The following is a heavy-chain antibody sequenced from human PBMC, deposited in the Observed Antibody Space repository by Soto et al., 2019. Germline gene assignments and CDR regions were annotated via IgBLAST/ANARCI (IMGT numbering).Heavy chain of an antibody. J-gene: IGHJ6*02. CDR2: IVVGSGNT. CDR3: AADAPADYYYYGMDV. Sequence: SVKVSCKASGFTFTSSAVQWVRQARGQRLEWIGWIVVGSGNTNYAQKFQERVTITRDMSTSTAYMELSSLRSEDTAVYYCAADAPADYYYYGMDVWGQGTTVTVSS. CDR1: GFTFTSSA. V-gene: IGHV1-58*01.